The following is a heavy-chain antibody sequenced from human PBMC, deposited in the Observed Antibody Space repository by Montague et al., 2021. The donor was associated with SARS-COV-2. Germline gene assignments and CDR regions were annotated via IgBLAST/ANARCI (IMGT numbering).Heavy chain of an antibody. CDR3: ARDFPRWLQDDHYFDY. Sequence: SETLSLTCTVSGGSISSYYWSWIRQPPGKGLEWIGDINYSGSTNYNPSLKSRVTISVDTSKNQFSLKLSSVTAADTAVYYCARDFPRWLQDDHYFDYWGQGTLVTVSS. D-gene: IGHD5-24*01. V-gene: IGHV4-59*01. J-gene: IGHJ4*02. CDR1: GGSISSYY. CDR2: INYSGST.